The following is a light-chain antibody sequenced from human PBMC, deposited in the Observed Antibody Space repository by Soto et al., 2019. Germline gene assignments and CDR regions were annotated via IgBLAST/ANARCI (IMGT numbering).Light chain of an antibody. CDR3: HQRQSWRRT. Sequence: EIVLTQSPATLSSLPGDRVTLSCRASQYINTRLAWYQHRHGQAPRLLIYQTSIRAAGIPARFSASGSGTDLTITISDVQPEDFVLYDCHQRQSWRRTFGQGTKVDIK. J-gene: IGKJ1*01. CDR2: QTS. V-gene: IGKV3-11*01. CDR1: QYINTR.